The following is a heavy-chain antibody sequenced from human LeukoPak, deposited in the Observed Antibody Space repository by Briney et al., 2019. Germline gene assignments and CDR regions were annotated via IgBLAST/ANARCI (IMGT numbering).Heavy chain of an antibody. CDR1: GGSISSGGYY. D-gene: IGHD3-3*01. V-gene: IGHV4-30-2*01. CDR3: AKSYTTIFGVVNGFDY. Sequence: SETLSLTCTVSGGSISSGGYYWSWIRQPPGKGLEWIGYIYHSGSTYYNPSLKSRVTISVDRSKNQFSLKLSSVTAADTAVYYCAKSYTTIFGVVNGFDYWGQGTLVTVSS. J-gene: IGHJ4*02. CDR2: IYHSGST.